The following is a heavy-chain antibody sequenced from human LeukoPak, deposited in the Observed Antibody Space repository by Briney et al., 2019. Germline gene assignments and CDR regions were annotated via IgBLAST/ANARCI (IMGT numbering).Heavy chain of an antibody. Sequence: PGGSLRLSCAASGFTFSRNAMNWVRQAPGKGLEWVSFISSSSNYMSYTDSVKGRFTISRDNAKNSLYLQMNSLRAEDTAVYYCARPLDSSNNYFDYWGQGTLVTVSA. CDR1: GFTFSRNA. CDR2: ISSSSNYM. D-gene: IGHD6-13*01. V-gene: IGHV3-21*01. J-gene: IGHJ4*02. CDR3: ARPLDSSNNYFDY.